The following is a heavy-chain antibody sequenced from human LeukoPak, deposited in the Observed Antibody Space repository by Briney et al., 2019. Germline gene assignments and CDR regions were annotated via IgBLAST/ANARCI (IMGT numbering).Heavy chain of an antibody. Sequence: SETLSLTCTVSGGSISSYYWSWIRQPPGKGLEWIGYIYTSGSTNYNPSLKSRVTISVDTSKNQFSLKLSSVTAADTAVYYCAGTGVPAPYYYYMDVWGKGTTVTVSS. V-gene: IGHV4-4*09. CDR2: IYTSGST. CDR3: AGTGVPAPYYYYMDV. CDR1: GGSISSYY. D-gene: IGHD2-2*01. J-gene: IGHJ6*03.